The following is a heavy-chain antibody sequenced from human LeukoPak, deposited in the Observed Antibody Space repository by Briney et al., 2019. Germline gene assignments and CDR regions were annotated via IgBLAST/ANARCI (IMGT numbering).Heavy chain of an antibody. CDR2: ISHDGNVE. CDR1: GFTINNRG. D-gene: IGHD6-19*01. V-gene: IGHV3-30*18. Sequence: PGTSLRLSCEVSGFTINNRGMHWVRQAPGKGLEWVAMISHDGNVEIYLDSVKGRFTISRDNSKNTLYLQMNSLTTDDTAIYYCAKDWGVSGWYNWFDSWGQGTQVTVSS. CDR3: AKDWGVSGWYNWFDS. J-gene: IGHJ5*01.